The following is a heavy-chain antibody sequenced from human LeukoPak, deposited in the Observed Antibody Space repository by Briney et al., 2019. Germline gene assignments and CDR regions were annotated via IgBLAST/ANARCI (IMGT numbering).Heavy chain of an antibody. CDR3: ARVVSVVWELPDY. CDR1: GFTFSSYW. CDR2: INTDGSST. J-gene: IGHJ4*02. Sequence: GSLRLSCAASGFTFSSYWMHWVRQAPGKGLVWVSRINTDGSSTSYADSVKGRFTISRDNAKNTLYLQMNSLRAEDTAVYYCARVVSVVWELPDYWGQGTLVTVSS. D-gene: IGHD1-26*01. V-gene: IGHV3-74*01.